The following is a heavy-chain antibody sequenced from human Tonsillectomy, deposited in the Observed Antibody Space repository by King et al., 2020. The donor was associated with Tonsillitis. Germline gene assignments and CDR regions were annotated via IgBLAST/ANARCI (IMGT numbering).Heavy chain of an antibody. D-gene: IGHD6-19*01. CDR3: AGERLYSSAWGIDS. Sequence: VQLVESGGGVVQPGRSLRLSCVASGFTFSDYGVHWVRQAPGKELEWVAVISYGENRKHYLDSVKGRFTISRDNSKSTLYLQMNSLRVEDTAVYYCAGERLYSSAWGIDSWGQGTLVTVSA. CDR1: GFTFSDYG. V-gene: IGHV3-30*19. J-gene: IGHJ4*02. CDR2: ISYGENRK.